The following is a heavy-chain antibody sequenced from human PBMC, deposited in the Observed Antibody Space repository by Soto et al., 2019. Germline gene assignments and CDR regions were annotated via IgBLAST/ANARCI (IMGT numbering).Heavy chain of an antibody. J-gene: IGHJ6*02. Sequence: GGSLRLSCAASGFTFSSYWMIWVRQAPGEGLEWVANIKQDGSEKYYVDSVKGRFTISRDNAKNSLYLQMNSLRAEDTAVYYCAREGRRVVPAAVSLPNYYYYGMDVWGQGTTVTVSS. CDR3: AREGRRVVPAAVSLPNYYYYGMDV. V-gene: IGHV3-7*01. D-gene: IGHD2-2*01. CDR2: IKQDGSEK. CDR1: GFTFSSYW.